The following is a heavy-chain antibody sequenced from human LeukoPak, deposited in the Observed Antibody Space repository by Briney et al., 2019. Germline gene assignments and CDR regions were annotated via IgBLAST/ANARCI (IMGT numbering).Heavy chain of an antibody. CDR2: IIPIFGTA. Sequence: ASVKVSCKASGGTFSSYAISWVRQAPGQGLEWMGGIIPIFGTANYAQKFQGRVTITAVESTSTAYMELSSLRSEDTAVYYCARSDGTGGYYGSGSYFYFDYWGQGTLVTVSS. V-gene: IGHV1-69*01. J-gene: IGHJ4*02. D-gene: IGHD3-10*01. CDR1: GGTFSSYA. CDR3: ARSDGTGGYYGSGSYFYFDY.